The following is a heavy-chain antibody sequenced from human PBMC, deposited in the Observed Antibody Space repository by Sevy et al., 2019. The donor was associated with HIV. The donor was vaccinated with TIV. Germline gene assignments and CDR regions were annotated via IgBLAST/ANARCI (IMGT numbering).Heavy chain of an antibody. Sequence: GGSLRLSCAASGFSFSSYGMHWVRQAPGKGLEWMSYIQYDGSNKDYADSVKGRFTISRDNSKNTLYLQMNSLRVEDTAEFYCVKEGGGEGGDHWGQGTLVTVSS. CDR2: IQYDGSNK. J-gene: IGHJ4*02. V-gene: IGHV3-30*02. CDR3: VKEGGGEGGDH. D-gene: IGHD2-21*01. CDR1: GFSFSSYG.